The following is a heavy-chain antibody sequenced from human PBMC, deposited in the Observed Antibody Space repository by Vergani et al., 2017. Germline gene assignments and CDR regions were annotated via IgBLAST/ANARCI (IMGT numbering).Heavy chain of an antibody. CDR1: GYTFTSYG. J-gene: IGHJ3*02. D-gene: IGHD3-9*01. V-gene: IGHV1-18*04. CDR3: ARDRLQFEWSNAFDI. Sequence: QVQLVQSGAEVKKPGASVKVSCKASGYTFTSYGISWVRQAPGQGLEWMGWISAYNGNTNYAQKLQGRVTMTTDTSTSTAYMGLRSLSSDDTALYYCARDRLQFEWSNAFDIWGQGTMVTVSS. CDR2: ISAYNGNT.